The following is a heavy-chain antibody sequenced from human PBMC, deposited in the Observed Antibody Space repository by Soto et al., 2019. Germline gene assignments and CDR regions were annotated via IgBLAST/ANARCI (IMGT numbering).Heavy chain of an antibody. CDR2: IGIVGDT. CDR3: AGRYCSAGSCSGIEFDY. V-gene: IGHV3-13*01. CDR1: GFTFSTYD. Sequence: EVQLVESGGGLVQPGGSLRLSCAASGFTFSTYDMHWVRQGRGKGLEWVSGIGIVGDTYYLGSLKGRFTGSREDARNSFYLQSYRGGAGATAVYYGAGRYCSAGSCSGIEFDYWGQGTLVTVSS. D-gene: IGHD2-15*01. J-gene: IGHJ4*02.